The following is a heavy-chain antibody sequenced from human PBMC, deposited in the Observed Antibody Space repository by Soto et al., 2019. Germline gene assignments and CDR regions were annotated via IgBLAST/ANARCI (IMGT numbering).Heavy chain of an antibody. Sequence: QVQLQESGPGLAKPSETLSLTCTVSGGSISSYYWSWIRQPPGKGLEWIGYIYYSGSTNYNPSLKSRVTISVDTSKNQFSLKLSSVTAADTAVYYCVRDNDVHGMDVWGQGTTVTVSS. CDR2: IYYSGST. CDR1: GGSISSYY. CDR3: VRDNDVHGMDV. J-gene: IGHJ6*02. D-gene: IGHD2-8*01. V-gene: IGHV4-59*01.